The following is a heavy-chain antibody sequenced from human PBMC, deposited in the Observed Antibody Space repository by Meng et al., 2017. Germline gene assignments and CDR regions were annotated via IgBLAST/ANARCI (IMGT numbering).Heavy chain of an antibody. D-gene: IGHD5-12*01. CDR1: GYTFTGYY. CDR2: INPNSGGT. CDR3: ARSIVATMVFDY. J-gene: IGHJ4*02. Sequence: QGRRGQSGVEVKKPGASVKVSCKASGYTFTGYYMHWVRQAPGQGLEWMGRINPNSGGTNYAQKFQGRVTMTRDTSISTAYMELSRLRSDDTAVYYCARSIVATMVFDYWGQGTLVTVSS. V-gene: IGHV1-2*06.